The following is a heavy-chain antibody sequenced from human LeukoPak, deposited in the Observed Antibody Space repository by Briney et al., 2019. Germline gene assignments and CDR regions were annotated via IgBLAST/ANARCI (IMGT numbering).Heavy chain of an antibody. V-gene: IGHV3-21*01. CDR2: ISSSSSYI. CDR1: GFTFSSYS. CDR3: ARAPGYCSGGSCYPY. D-gene: IGHD2-15*01. Sequence: GGSLRLSCAASGFTFSSYSMNWVRQAPGKGLEWVSSISSSSSYIYYADSVKGRFTISRDNAKNSLYLQMNSLRAEDTAVYYCARAPGYCSGGSCYPYWGQGTLVTVSS. J-gene: IGHJ4*02.